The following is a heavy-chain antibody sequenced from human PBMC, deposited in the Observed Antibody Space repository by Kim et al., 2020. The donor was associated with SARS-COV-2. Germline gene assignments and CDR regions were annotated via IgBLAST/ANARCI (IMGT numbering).Heavy chain of an antibody. Sequence: QKVQGRVTMTTATSTSTAYMELRSLRSDDTAVYYCARDRIAVAGTGWFDPWGQGTLVTVSS. V-gene: IGHV1-18*01. J-gene: IGHJ5*02. CDR3: ARDRIAVAGTGWFDP. D-gene: IGHD6-19*01.